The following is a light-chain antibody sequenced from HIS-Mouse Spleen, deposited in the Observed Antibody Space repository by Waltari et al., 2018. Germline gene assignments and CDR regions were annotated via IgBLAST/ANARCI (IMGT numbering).Light chain of an antibody. CDR3: QQIYSTRYT. Sequence: DIQMTQSPSSLSASVGDRVTITCRASQSISSYLNWYQQKPGKAPKLLSYAASSLQSGVPSRFSGSGSGTDFTLTISSLQPEDFATYYCQQIYSTRYTFGQGTKLEIK. CDR2: AAS. V-gene: IGKV1-39*01. J-gene: IGKJ2*01. CDR1: QSISSY.